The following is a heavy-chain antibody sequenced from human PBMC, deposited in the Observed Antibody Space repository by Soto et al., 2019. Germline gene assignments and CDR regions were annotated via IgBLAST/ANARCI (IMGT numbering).Heavy chain of an antibody. CDR3: VRDVERSGDAGDS. J-gene: IGHJ4*02. V-gene: IGHV3-74*01. CDR2: IKGDGSSA. CDR1: GFTFSRHW. D-gene: IGHD1-26*01. Sequence: EVQLVESGGALVQPGGSLRLSCAASGFTFSRHWMHWVRQAPGKGLMWISRIKGDGSSANYADSVRGRFTISRDNAKSTLYLQMDSLRAEDTAMYYCVRDVERSGDAGDSWGQGTQVTVSS.